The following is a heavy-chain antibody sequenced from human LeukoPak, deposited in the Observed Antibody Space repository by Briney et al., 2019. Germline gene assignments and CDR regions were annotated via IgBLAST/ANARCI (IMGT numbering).Heavy chain of an antibody. V-gene: IGHV1-2*02. CDR3: ASGDYSGTKPDPLDM. Sequence: ASVKVSCKASGYTFTDYYLHWVRQAPGQGLEWMGWITPNSDGTEYTQKCQGRVTMTRDTSISTAYMELSRLRSDDTAVYYCASGDYSGTKPDPLDMWGQGTLVTVSS. CDR2: ITPNSDGT. D-gene: IGHD1-26*01. CDR1: GYTFTDYY. J-gene: IGHJ3*02.